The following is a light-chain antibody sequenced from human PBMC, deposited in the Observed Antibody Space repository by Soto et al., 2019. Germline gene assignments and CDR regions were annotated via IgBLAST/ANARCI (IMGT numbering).Light chain of an antibody. Sequence: QSVLTQPPSVSAAPGQKVTISCSGTSSNIGSNFVSWYQQLPGTAPKLLIYDNNKRTSGIPDRFSGSKSGTSATLGITGLQTGDEADYYCGTWYSSLSAAVFGGGTQLTVL. CDR3: GTWYSSLSAAV. CDR2: DNN. V-gene: IGLV1-51*01. J-gene: IGLJ7*01. CDR1: SSNIGSNF.